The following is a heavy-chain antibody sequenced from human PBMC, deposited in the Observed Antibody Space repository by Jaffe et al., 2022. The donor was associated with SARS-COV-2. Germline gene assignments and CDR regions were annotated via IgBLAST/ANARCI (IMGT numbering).Heavy chain of an antibody. Sequence: EVQLVESGGGLVQPGGSLRLSCAASGFTFSSYWMSWVRQAPGKGLEWVANIKQDGSEKYYVDSVKGRFTISRDNAKNSLYLQMNSLRAEDTAVYYCARGDSYGDYEERDKQAAFDIWGQGTMVTVSS. CDR3: ARGDSYGDYEERDKQAAFDI. CDR2: IKQDGSEK. V-gene: IGHV3-7*03. J-gene: IGHJ3*02. CDR1: GFTFSSYW. D-gene: IGHD4-17*01.